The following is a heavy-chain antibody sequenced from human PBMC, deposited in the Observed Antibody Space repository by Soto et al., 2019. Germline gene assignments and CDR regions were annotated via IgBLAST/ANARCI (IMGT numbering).Heavy chain of an antibody. J-gene: IGHJ5*02. V-gene: IGHV4-34*01. CDR2: INHSGST. CDR1: GGPFSGYY. Sequence: SETLSLTCAVYGGPFSGYYWSWIRQPPGKGLEWIGEINHSGSTNYNPSLKSRVTISVDTSKNQFSLKLSSVTAADTAVYYCARAHSRTQRNWFDPWGQGTLVTVSS. CDR3: ARAHSRTQRNWFDP. D-gene: IGHD2-2*01.